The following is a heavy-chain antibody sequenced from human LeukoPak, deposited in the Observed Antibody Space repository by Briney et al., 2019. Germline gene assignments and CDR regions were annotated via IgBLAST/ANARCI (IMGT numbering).Heavy chain of an antibody. D-gene: IGHD3-10*01. CDR1: GFTFSSYA. J-gene: IGHJ4*02. V-gene: IGHV3-23*01. CDR2: ISGRGDYT. Sequence: PGGSLRLSCAASGFTFSSYAMNWVRQAPGKGLEWVSTISGRGDYTYYADSVKGRFTISRDNSKNTLYLQMNSLRAEDTAVYYCAKTYGSGSYFAFDYWGQGTLVSASS. CDR3: AKTYGSGSYFAFDY.